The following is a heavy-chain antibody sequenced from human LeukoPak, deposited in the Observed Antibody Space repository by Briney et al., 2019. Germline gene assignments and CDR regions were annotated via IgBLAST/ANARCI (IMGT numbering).Heavy chain of an antibody. CDR1: GGTFSSYA. CDR2: IIPIFGTA. V-gene: IGHV1-69*13. CDR3: ARDQDSGSYYSG. Sequence: SVKVSCKASGGTFSSYAISWVRQAPGQGLEWMGGIIPIFGTANYAQKFQGRVTITADESTSTAYMELSSLRSEDTAVYYCARDQDSGSYYSGWGQGTLVTVSS. J-gene: IGHJ4*02. D-gene: IGHD1-26*01.